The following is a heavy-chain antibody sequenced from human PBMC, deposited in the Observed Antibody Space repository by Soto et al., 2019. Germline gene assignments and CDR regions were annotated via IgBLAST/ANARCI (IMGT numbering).Heavy chain of an antibody. CDR3: ATSYGSGSAHFDS. J-gene: IGHJ4*02. CDR2: IIPMLGMS. D-gene: IGHD3-10*01. CDR1: GDTFSMFT. V-gene: IGHV1-69*02. Sequence: QVQLVQSGAEATKPGSSVTVPCTASGDTFSMFTLSWVRQAPGQGLEWMGRIIPMLGMSNSALKFQARVTITADKSTNKVYMHLNCLRSDDTAVYYCATSYGSGSAHFDSWGQGTLFTVSS.